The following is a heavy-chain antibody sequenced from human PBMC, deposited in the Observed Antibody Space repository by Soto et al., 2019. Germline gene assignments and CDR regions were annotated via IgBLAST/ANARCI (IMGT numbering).Heavy chain of an antibody. D-gene: IGHD3-9*01. Sequence: GGSLRLSCAASGFTFSAYFMSCIRQAPGKGLEWVSYISSSSRYTNYADSVKGRFTISRDNAKNSLYLQMNSLRAEDTAVYYCASLRAGYYDILTGFGAFDIWGQGTMVTVSS. CDR2: ISSSSRYT. V-gene: IGHV3-11*06. J-gene: IGHJ3*02. CDR1: GFTFSAYF. CDR3: ASLRAGYYDILTGFGAFDI.